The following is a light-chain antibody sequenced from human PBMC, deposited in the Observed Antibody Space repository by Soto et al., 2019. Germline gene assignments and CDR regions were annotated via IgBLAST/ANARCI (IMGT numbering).Light chain of an antibody. Sequence: AIQLTQSPSSLSGYVGDRVTISCRASQGINSDVVWYQQRPGFPPKLLVYDASSLQDGVPSRFSGIGYGTDVVLTISSQRPEGSATYYCQQSNMYPFTFGGGTRVEI. J-gene: IGKJ4*01. CDR2: DAS. CDR3: QQSNMYPFT. V-gene: IGKV1-13*02. CDR1: QGINSD.